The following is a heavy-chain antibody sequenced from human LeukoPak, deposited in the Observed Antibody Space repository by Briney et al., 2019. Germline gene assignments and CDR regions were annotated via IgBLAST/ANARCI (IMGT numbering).Heavy chain of an antibody. CDR2: ISYDGSNK. CDR1: GFTFSSYA. CDR3: AVFGNHDYSDYYGMDV. D-gene: IGHD4-11*01. Sequence: GGSLRLSCAASGFTFSSYAMHWVRQAPGKGLEWVAVISYDGSNKYYADSVKGRFTISRDNSKNTLYLQMNSLRAEDTAVYYCAVFGNHDYSDYYGMDVWGQGTTVTVSS. J-gene: IGHJ6*02. V-gene: IGHV3-30*04.